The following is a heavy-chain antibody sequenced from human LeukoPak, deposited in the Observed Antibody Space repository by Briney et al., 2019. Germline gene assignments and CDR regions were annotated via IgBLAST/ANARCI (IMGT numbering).Heavy chain of an antibody. CDR2: IYPSDSGT. V-gene: IGHV5-51*01. CDR3: ALGYYDSSGYYEDY. D-gene: IGHD3-22*01. Sequence: GESLKISCKTSGYSFTDYWIGWVRQMPGKGPEWVGFIYPSDSGTRYSPSFQGQVTISADKSISTAYLQWSSLKASDTAMYYCALGYYDSSGYYEDYWGQGTLVTVSS. CDR1: GYSFTDYW. J-gene: IGHJ4*02.